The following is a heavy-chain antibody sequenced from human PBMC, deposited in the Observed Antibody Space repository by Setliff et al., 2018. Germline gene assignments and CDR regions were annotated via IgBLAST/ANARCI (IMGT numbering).Heavy chain of an antibody. V-gene: IGHV4-39*01. CDR1: GASISSSRGY. CDR2: IYYSGST. D-gene: IGHD3-22*01. Sequence: PSETLSLTCTVSGASISSSRGYWGWIRQPPGKGLEWIGSIYYSGSTYYNPSLKSRVTISVDTSKNQFSLKLSSVTAADTAVFYCARLSGYYFDYWGQGTLVTVSS. CDR3: ARLSGYYFDY. J-gene: IGHJ4*02.